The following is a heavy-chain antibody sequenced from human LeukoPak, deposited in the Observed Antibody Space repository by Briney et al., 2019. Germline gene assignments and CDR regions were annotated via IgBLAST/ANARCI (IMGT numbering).Heavy chain of an antibody. J-gene: IGHJ4*02. CDR3: ARVWRHSSGWYYFDY. V-gene: IGHV3-53*01. CDR2: IYSGGST. D-gene: IGHD6-19*01. Sequence: GGSLRLSCAASGFTVSSNYMSWVRQAPGKGLEWVSVIYSGGSTYYADSVKGRFTISRDNSKNTLYLQMNSLRAEDTAVYYCARVWRHSSGWYYFDYWGQGTLVTVSS. CDR1: GFTVSSNY.